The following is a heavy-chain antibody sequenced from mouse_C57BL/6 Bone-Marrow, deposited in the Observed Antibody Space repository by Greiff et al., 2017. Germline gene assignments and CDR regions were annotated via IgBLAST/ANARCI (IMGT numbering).Heavy chain of an antibody. CDR3: ASSSNYCYYYAMDY. D-gene: IGHD2-5*01. J-gene: IGHJ4*01. CDR2: INPSNGGT. Sequence: QVQLKESGTELVKPGASVKLSCKASGYTFTSYWMHWVKQRPGQGLEWIGNINPSNGGTNYNEKFKSKATLTVDKSSSTAYMQLSSLTSEDSAVYYCASSSNYCYYYAMDYWGQGTSVTVSA. V-gene: IGHV1-53*01. CDR1: GYTFTSYW.